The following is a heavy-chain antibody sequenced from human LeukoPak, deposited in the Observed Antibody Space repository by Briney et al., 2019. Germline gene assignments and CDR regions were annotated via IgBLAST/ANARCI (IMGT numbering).Heavy chain of an antibody. Sequence: GGSLRLSCAASGFTFSSYEMNWVRQAPGKGLEWVSGISGSGGSTYYADSVKGRFTISRDNSKNTLYLQMNSLRAEDTAVYYCAKDGYGDGNYYYYYMDVWGKGTTVTISS. V-gene: IGHV3-23*01. CDR1: GFTFSSYE. J-gene: IGHJ6*03. D-gene: IGHD4-17*01. CDR3: AKDGYGDGNYYYYYMDV. CDR2: ISGSGGST.